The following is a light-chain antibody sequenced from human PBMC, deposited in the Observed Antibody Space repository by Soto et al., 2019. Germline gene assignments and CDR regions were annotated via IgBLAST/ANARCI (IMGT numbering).Light chain of an antibody. J-gene: IGKJ2*01. CDR2: GAS. Sequence: EIVLTQSPGTLSLSPGERATLSCRASQSVSSSYLAWYQQKPGQAPRLLIYGASSRATGIPDRFSGSGSGKDFTLNISRLEPEDFAVYYCHQYGSLYTFGQGTKLEIK. CDR3: HQYGSLYT. V-gene: IGKV3-20*01. CDR1: QSVSSSY.